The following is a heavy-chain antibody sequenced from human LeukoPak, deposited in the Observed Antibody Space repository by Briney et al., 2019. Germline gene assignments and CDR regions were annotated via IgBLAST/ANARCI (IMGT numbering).Heavy chain of an antibody. J-gene: IGHJ4*02. CDR3: ADFYDSSGYRDY. Sequence: GGSLRLSCAASGFTFSSYGMHWVRQAPGKGLEWVAFIRYDGSNKYYADSVKGRFTISRDNSKNTLSLQMNSLRAEDTAVYYCADFYDSSGYRDYWGQGTLVTVSS. V-gene: IGHV3-30*02. D-gene: IGHD3-22*01. CDR1: GFTFSSYG. CDR2: IRYDGSNK.